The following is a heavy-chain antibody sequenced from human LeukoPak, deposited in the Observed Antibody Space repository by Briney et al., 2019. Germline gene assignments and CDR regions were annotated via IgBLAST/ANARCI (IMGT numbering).Heavy chain of an antibody. Sequence: ASVKVSCKASGYTFTGYYMHWVRQAPGQGLEWMGWINPNSGGTNYAQKFQGRVTMTRDTSISTAYMELSRLRSGDTAVYYCARESRIAVAGNYYYYMDVWGKGTTVTVSS. CDR2: INPNSGGT. CDR1: GYTFTGYY. CDR3: ARESRIAVAGNYYYYMDV. J-gene: IGHJ6*03. D-gene: IGHD6-19*01. V-gene: IGHV1-2*02.